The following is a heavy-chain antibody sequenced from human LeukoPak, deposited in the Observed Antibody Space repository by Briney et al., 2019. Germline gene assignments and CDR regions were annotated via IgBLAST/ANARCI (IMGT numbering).Heavy chain of an antibody. V-gene: IGHV3-30*18. D-gene: IGHD2/OR15-2a*01. CDR1: GFIFDTYG. CDR2: IAYDGSDK. CDR3: AKEKAIVTINYGLDV. J-gene: IGHJ6*02. Sequence: GGSLRLSCAASGFIFDTYGMLWVRQAPGKGLEWAAVIAYDGSDKVYADSVKGRFTISRDNSKNTLYLQMNSLRGEDTAVYYCAKEKAIVTINYGLDVWGQGTTVTVSS.